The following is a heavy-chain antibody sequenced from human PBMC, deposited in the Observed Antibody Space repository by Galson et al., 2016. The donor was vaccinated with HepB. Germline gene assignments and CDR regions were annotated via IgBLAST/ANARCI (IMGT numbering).Heavy chain of an antibody. D-gene: IGHD1-26*01. CDR3: ARDSGTPPPRRGPSSGY. Sequence: SLRLSCAASGFNFSAYGLHWVRQAPGKVLEWVSLIYSTGTTSYADSVKGRFTISRDSSKNTLYLQMNSLRAEDTAIYYCARDSGTPPPRRGPSSGYWGQGTLVTVSS. V-gene: IGHV3-53*01. CDR1: GFNFSAYG. CDR2: IYSTGTT. J-gene: IGHJ4*02.